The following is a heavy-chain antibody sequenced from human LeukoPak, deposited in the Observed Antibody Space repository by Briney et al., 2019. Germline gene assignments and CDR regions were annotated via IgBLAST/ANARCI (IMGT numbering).Heavy chain of an antibody. D-gene: IGHD6-19*01. CDR2: ISSSSSYI. CDR1: GFTFGIYS. J-gene: IGHJ4*02. CDR3: ARDMKGIAVAGRDFDY. Sequence: TGGSLRLSCAASGFTFGIYSMNWVRQAPGKGLEWVSSISSSSSYIYYADSVKGRFTISRDNAKNSLYLQMNSLRAEDTAVYYCARDMKGIAVAGRDFDYGGQGTLVTVSS. V-gene: IGHV3-21*01.